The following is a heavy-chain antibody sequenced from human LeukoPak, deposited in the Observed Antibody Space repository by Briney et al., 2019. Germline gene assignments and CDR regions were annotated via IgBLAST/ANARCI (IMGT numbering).Heavy chain of an antibody. D-gene: IGHD3-3*01. CDR2: ISSSSSYI. CDR3: ASLSPYYDFWSGYPFDP. J-gene: IGHJ5*02. CDR1: GFTFSSYS. Sequence: GGSLRLSCAASGFTFSSYSMNWVRQAPGKGLEWVSSISSSSSYIYYADSVKGRFTISRDNAKNSLYLQMNSLRAEDTAVYYCASLSPYYDFWSGYPFDPWGQGTLVTVSS. V-gene: IGHV3-21*01.